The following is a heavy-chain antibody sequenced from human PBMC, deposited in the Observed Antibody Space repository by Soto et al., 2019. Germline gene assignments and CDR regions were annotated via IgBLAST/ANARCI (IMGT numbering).Heavy chain of an antibody. D-gene: IGHD2-15*01. J-gene: IGHJ6*02. CDR2: FYYSENT. CDR1: GGSITSSSYS. V-gene: IGHV4-39*01. CDR3: ARLGGNCISYRCFGFYVMDV. Sequence: PSETLSLTCAVSGGSITSSSYSWGWVRQPPGKGLEWIATFYYSENTHYNPSLESRVTISVDTSKNQFSLKLSSVTAADTAVYYCARLGGNCISYRCFGFYVMDVCGQVNTVTVSS.